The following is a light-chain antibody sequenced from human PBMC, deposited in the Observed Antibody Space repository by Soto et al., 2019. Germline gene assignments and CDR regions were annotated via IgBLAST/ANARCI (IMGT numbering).Light chain of an antibody. CDR2: DVS. V-gene: IGLV2-14*01. CDR3: SSYTSSSTRV. J-gene: IGLJ2*01. CDR1: SSDVGGYNY. Sequence: QSALTQPASVSGSPGQRITISSTGTSSDVGGYNYVSWYQQHPGKAPKLMIYDVSNRPSGVSNRFSGSKSGNTASLTISGLQAEDEADYYCSSYTSSSTRVFGGGTKLTVL.